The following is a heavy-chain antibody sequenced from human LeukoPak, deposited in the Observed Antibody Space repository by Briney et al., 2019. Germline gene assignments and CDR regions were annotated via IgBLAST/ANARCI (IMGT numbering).Heavy chain of an antibody. D-gene: IGHD3-10*01. CDR2: INPNSGGT. Sequence: ASVKVSCKASGYTFTGYYMHWVRQAPGQGLEWMGWINPNSGGTNYAQKFQGRVTMTRDTSIGTAYMELSSLRSEDTAVYYCARGYYEYGSGSSDYWGQGTLVTVSS. CDR3: ARGYYEYGSGSSDY. CDR1: GYTFTGYY. V-gene: IGHV1-2*02. J-gene: IGHJ4*02.